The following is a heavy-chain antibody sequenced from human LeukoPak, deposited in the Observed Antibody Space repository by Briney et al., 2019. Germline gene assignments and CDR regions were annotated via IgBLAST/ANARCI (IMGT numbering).Heavy chain of an antibody. J-gene: IGHJ3*02. Sequence: EASVKVSCKASGYTFTSYGISWVRQAPGQGLEWMGWISAYNGNTNYAQKLQGRVTMTTDTSTSTAYMELRSLRSDDTAVYYCARDSRWLVIWKEDDAFDIWGQGTMVTVSS. CDR3: ARDSRWLVIWKEDDAFDI. V-gene: IGHV1-18*01. D-gene: IGHD6-19*01. CDR2: ISAYNGNT. CDR1: GYTFTSYG.